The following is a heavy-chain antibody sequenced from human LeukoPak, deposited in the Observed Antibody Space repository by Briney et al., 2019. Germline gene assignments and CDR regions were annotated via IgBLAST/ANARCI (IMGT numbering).Heavy chain of an antibody. CDR1: GFTFSSYA. CDR3: ARASYCSNGVCYLVEY. J-gene: IGHJ4*02. V-gene: IGHV3-23*01. CDR2: ISGGGDNT. D-gene: IGHD2-8*01. Sequence: GGPRRLSCGASGFTFSSYAMSWVRQAPGKGLEWVSSISGGGDNTYYADSVKGRFTISRDNSKNTLYLQMNSLRAEDTAVYYCARASYCSNGVCYLVEYWGQGTLVTVSS.